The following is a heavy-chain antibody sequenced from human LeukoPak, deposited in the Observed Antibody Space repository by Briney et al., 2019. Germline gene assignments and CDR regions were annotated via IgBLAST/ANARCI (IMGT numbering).Heavy chain of an antibody. Sequence: PGGSLRLSCAASGFTFSNHGMSWVRQAPGKGLEWVSAISGSGGSAYYADSVKGRFTISRDNSKNTMYLQMNGLRAEDTAVYYCTKGGSSSWDYFDYWGQGTLVTVSS. J-gene: IGHJ4*02. D-gene: IGHD6-13*01. CDR2: ISGSGGSA. CDR3: TKGGSSSWDYFDY. CDR1: GFTFSNHG. V-gene: IGHV3-23*01.